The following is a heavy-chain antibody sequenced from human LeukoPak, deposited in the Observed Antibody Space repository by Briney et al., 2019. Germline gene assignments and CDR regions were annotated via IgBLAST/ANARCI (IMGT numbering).Heavy chain of an antibody. CDR1: GYTFTSYY. CDR2: INPSGGST. CDR3: ASPRDPGEVRGVTGDAFDI. V-gene: IGHV1-46*01. D-gene: IGHD3-10*01. J-gene: IGHJ3*02. Sequence: GASVKVSCKASGYTFTSYYMHWVRQAPGQGLEWMGIINPSGGSTSYAQKFQGRVTITADESTSTAYMELSSLRSEDTAVYYCASPRDPGEVRGVTGDAFDIWGQGTMVTVSS.